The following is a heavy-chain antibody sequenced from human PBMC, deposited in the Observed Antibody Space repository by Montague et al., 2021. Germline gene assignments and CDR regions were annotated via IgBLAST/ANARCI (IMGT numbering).Heavy chain of an antibody. V-gene: IGHV4-39*01. CDR1: GASITSNIYY. CDR3: VRVFSSWYVGWFDP. D-gene: IGHD6-13*01. CDR2: KIYSANS. Sequence: SETLSLTCTVSGASITSNIYYWVWPRQSQGMGLVWIGCKIYSANSFSYLTLKSRITMAVYTTKSQFSLHPISATAADTAFYYCVRVFSSWYVGWFDPWGQGTLVTVSS. J-gene: IGHJ5*02.